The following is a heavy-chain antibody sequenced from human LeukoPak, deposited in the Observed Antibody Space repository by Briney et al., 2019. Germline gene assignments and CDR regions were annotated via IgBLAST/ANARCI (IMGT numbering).Heavy chain of an antibody. Sequence: GGSLRLSCAASGFTFSSYAMHWVRQAPGKGLEWVAVISYDGSNKYHADSVKGRFTISRDNSKNTLYLQMNSLRAEDTAVYYCARGGNLDAFDIWGQGTMVTVSS. CDR2: ISYDGSNK. CDR1: GFTFSSYA. J-gene: IGHJ3*02. V-gene: IGHV3-30*04. CDR3: ARGGNLDAFDI. D-gene: IGHD4-23*01.